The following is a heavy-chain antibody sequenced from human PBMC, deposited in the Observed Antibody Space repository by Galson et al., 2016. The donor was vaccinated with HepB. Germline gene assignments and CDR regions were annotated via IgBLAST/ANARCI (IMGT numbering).Heavy chain of an antibody. CDR1: GFTFNSYA. CDR2: ISDNGHAT. D-gene: IGHD1-14*01. J-gene: IGHJ4*02. Sequence: SLRLSCAGSGFTFNSYAMNWVRQAPGKGLEWISLISDNGHATYYADPVRGRFSIARDNSKNTLYLQMNSLRADETAVYYCAKCPPGTRGSLDSWGQGTLVTVSS. V-gene: IGHV3-23*01. CDR3: AKCPPGTRGSLDS.